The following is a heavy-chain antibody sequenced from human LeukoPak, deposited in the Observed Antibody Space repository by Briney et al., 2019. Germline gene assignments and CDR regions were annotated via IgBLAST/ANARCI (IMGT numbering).Heavy chain of an antibody. D-gene: IGHD6-6*01. J-gene: IGHJ4*02. CDR2: ISPTGSTT. V-gene: IGHV3-74*01. CDR3: ARGPNSNWSGLDF. CDR1: GFSFSGHW. Sequence: GGSLRLSCTASGFSFSGHWIHWARQLPGKGLVWVSRISPTGSTTSYADSVKGRFTVSRDNAKNTLYLQVNNLRAEDTAVYYCARGPNSNWSGLDFWGQGTLLTVSS.